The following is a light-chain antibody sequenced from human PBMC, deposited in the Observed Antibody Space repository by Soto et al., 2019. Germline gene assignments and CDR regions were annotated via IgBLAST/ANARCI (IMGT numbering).Light chain of an antibody. CDR2: DAS. CDR1: QSVSSSY. CDR3: QQYGSSPIFT. Sequence: EIVLTQSPGTLSLSPGERATLSCRASQSVSSSYLAWYQQKPGQAPRLLIYDASSRATGIPDRFSGSGSGTDFTLTISRLEPEDFAGYYCQQYGSSPIFTCGPGTKVDIK. V-gene: IGKV3-20*01. J-gene: IGKJ3*01.